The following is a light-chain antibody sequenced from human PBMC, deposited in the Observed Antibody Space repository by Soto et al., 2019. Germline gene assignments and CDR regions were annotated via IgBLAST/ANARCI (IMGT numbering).Light chain of an antibody. V-gene: IGKV3-11*01. CDR2: DAS. Sequence: EIVLTQSPATLSLSPGERATLSCRASQSVSTYLAWYQQKPGQAPRLLIFDASKRAIGIPARFSGSGSGTDFTLTLSSLEPEDFAVYYCQQRSRGFGPGTKVDTK. CDR1: QSVSTY. J-gene: IGKJ3*01. CDR3: QQRSRG.